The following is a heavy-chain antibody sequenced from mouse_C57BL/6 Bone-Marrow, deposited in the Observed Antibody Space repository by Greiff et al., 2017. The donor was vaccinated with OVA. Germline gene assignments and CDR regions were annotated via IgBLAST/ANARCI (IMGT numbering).Heavy chain of an antibody. CDR1: GYTFTDYE. D-gene: IGHD2-1*01. CDR3: TRYYGNSFDD. J-gene: IGHJ2*01. CDR2: IDPETGGT. V-gene: IGHV1-15*01. Sequence: QVQLQQSGAELVRPGASVTLSCKASGYTFTDYEMHWVKQTPVHGLEWIGAIDPETGGTAYNQKFKGKAILTADKSSSTAYMELRSLTSEDSAVYYCTRYYGNSFDDWGKGTTLTVSS.